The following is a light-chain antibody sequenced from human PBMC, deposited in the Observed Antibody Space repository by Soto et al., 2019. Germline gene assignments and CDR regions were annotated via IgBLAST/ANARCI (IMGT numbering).Light chain of an antibody. CDR2: RAS. CDR3: QQYNTWPPRYT. CDR1: QSVSSY. Sequence: EIVMTQSPATLSVSPGGRATLSCRASQSVSSYLAWYQQRPGQPPRLLIYRASTRATGIPARFSGSGSGTEFSLTISSRQSEDFAVYYCQQYNTWPPRYTFGQGTKLEI. J-gene: IGKJ2*01. V-gene: IGKV3-15*01.